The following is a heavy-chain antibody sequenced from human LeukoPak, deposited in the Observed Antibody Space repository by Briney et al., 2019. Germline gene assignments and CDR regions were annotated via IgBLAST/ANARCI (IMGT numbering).Heavy chain of an antibody. CDR2: ISGSGGST. J-gene: IGHJ6*02. CDR1: GFTFSSYA. D-gene: IGHD3-9*01. Sequence: GGSLRLSCAASGFTFSSYAISWVRQAPGKGLEWVSAISGSGGSTYYADSVKGRFTISRDNSKNTLYLQMNSLRAEDTAVYYCAKAQTPADILTGYYVPDYYYYYGMDVWGQGTTVTVSS. CDR3: AKAQTPADILTGYYVPDYYYYYGMDV. V-gene: IGHV3-23*01.